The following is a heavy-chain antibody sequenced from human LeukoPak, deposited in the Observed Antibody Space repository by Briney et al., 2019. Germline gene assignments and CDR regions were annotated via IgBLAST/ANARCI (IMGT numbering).Heavy chain of an antibody. D-gene: IGHD6-13*01. J-gene: IGHJ4*02. Sequence: ASVKVSCKASGYTFTSYDINWVRQATRQGLEWMGWMNPNSGNTGYAQKFQGRVTMTRNTSISTAYMELSSLRSEDTAVYYCARPGIAAAGTGFDYWGQGTLVTVSS. CDR1: GYTFTSYD. CDR2: MNPNSGNT. CDR3: ARPGIAAAGTGFDY. V-gene: IGHV1-8*01.